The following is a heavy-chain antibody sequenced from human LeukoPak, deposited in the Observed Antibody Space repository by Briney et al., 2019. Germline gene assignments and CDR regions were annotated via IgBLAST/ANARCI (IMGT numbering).Heavy chain of an antibody. D-gene: IGHD3-22*01. CDR1: RFTFSNYA. V-gene: IGHV3-23*01. CDR2: IPDSAGTT. J-gene: IGHJ4*02. CDR3: AKDYYDSSGYYGN. Sequence: GGSLRLSCAASRFTFSNYAMTWVCQAPGRGLEWVSSIPDSAGTTYYADSVKGRFTISRDNPKNTLCLQMNSLRAEDTAVYYCAKDYYDSSGYYGNWGQGTLVTVSS.